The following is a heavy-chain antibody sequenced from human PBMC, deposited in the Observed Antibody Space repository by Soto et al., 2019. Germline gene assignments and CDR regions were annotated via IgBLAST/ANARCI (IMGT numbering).Heavy chain of an antibody. CDR1: GGSISSYY. D-gene: IGHD3-10*01. J-gene: IGHJ4*02. Sequence: TSETLSLTCTVSGGSISSYYWSWIRQPPGKGLEWIGYIYYSGSTNYNPSLKSRVTISVDTSKNQFSLKLSSVTAADTAVYYCARLYGFGGFDYWGQGTLVTVSS. CDR3: ARLYGFGGFDY. V-gene: IGHV4-59*08. CDR2: IYYSGST.